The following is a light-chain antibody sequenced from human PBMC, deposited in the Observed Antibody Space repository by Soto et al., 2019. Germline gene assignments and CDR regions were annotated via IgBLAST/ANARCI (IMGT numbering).Light chain of an antibody. V-gene: IGKV1-5*03. CDR3: QQYNSYPWT. CDR1: QSISSW. J-gene: IGKJ1*01. Sequence: DIQMTQSPFTLSASVGDRVTITCRASQSISSWLAWYQQKPGKAPKLLIYKASTLESGVPSNFRGSGPGTEFTLTISSLQPEDFAAHYCQQYNSYPWTFGQGTKVDIK. CDR2: KAS.